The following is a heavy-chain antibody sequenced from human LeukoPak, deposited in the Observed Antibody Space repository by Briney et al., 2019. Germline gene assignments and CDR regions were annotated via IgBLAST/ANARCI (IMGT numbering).Heavy chain of an antibody. CDR2: ISWNSGSI. CDR3: AKATDSSGYTLVGY. V-gene: IGHV3-9*01. Sequence: GGSLRLSCAASGFTFDDYAMHWVRQAPGKGLEWVSGISWNSGSIGCADSVKGRFTISRDNAKNSLYLQMNSLRAEDTALYYCAKATDSSGYTLVGYWGQGTLVTVSS. CDR1: GFTFDDYA. D-gene: IGHD3-22*01. J-gene: IGHJ4*02.